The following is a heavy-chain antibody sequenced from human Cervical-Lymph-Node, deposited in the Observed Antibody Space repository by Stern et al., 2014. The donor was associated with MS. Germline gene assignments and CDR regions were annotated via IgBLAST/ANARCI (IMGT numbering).Heavy chain of an antibody. CDR2: INHSGST. CDR1: GGSFSGYY. D-gene: IGHD6-13*01. J-gene: IGHJ4*02. V-gene: IGHV4-34*01. CDR3: ARGAQQLGGFDY. Sequence: QVQLQQWGAGLLKPSETLSLTCAVYGGSFSGYYWSWIRQPPGKGLEWIGEINHSGSTNYNPSLKSRVTISVDTSKNHFSLKLSSVTAADTAVYYCARGAQQLGGFDYWGQGTLVTVSS.